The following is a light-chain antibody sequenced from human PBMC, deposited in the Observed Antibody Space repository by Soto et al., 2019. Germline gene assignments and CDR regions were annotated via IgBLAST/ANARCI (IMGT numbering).Light chain of an antibody. J-gene: IGKJ5*01. CDR2: GAS. CDR1: QSVSSAY. V-gene: IGKV3-20*01. CDR3: QQYGSSSIT. Sequence: EIVLTQCPGTLSLSPGERVTLSCRASQSVSSAYLAWYQQKRGQAPRLLIYGASGRADGIPHRFSGSGFGTDFTLTISRLEPEDFEVYYCQQYGSSSITFGQGTRLEIK.